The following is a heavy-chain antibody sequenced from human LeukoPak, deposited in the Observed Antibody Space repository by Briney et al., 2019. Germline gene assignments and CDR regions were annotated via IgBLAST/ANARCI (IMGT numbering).Heavy chain of an antibody. J-gene: IGHJ2*01. D-gene: IGHD3-10*01. CDR2: INSDGSST. Sequence: GSLRLSCAASGFAFSRYWMHWVRQAPGKELVWVSRINSDGSSTNYADSVKGRFTISRDNAKNTLYLQMNSLGADDTAVYYCAKDRVQGSWYFDLWGRGTLVTVSS. CDR3: AKDRVQGSWYFDL. CDR1: GFAFSRYW. V-gene: IGHV3-74*01.